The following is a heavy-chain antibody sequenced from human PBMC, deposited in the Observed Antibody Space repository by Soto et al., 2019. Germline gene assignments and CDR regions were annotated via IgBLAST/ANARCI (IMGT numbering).Heavy chain of an antibody. D-gene: IGHD4-17*01. V-gene: IGHV4-39*01. CDR2: IYYSGST. Sequence: SETLSLTCTVSGGSISSSRYYWGWIRQPPGKGLEWIGRIYYSGSTYYSPSPKRRVTISVDTSKNQFSLKLSSVTAADTSVYFFARRGNYGDYDQDDAFDIWGQGTMVTVSS. CDR1: GGSISSSRYY. CDR3: ARRGNYGDYDQDDAFDI. J-gene: IGHJ3*02.